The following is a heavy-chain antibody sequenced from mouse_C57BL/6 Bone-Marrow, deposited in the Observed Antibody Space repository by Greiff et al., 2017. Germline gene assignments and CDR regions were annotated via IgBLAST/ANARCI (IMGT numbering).Heavy chain of an antibody. D-gene: IGHD2-2*01. V-gene: IGHV1-54*01. CDR2: INPGSGGT. J-gene: IGHJ4*01. CDR3: AREWLAYAMDY. CDR1: GYAFTNYL. Sequence: VQLQESGAELVRPGTSVKVSCKASGYAFTNYLIEWVKQRPGQGLEWIGVINPGSGGTNYNEKFKGKGTLTADKSSSTAYMQLSSLTSEDSAVYFCAREWLAYAMDYWGQGTSVTVSS.